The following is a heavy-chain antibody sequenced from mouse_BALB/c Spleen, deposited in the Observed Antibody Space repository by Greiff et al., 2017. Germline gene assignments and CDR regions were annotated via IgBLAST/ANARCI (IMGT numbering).Heavy chain of an antibody. CDR1: GYSFTGYF. CDR3: ARSLYSYAMDD. Sequence: EVQLQQSGPELVKPGASVKISCKASGYSFTGYFMNWVMQSHGKSLEWIGRINPYNGDTFYNQKFKGKATLTVDKSSSTAHMELRSLASEDSAVYYCARSLYSYAMDDWGQGTSVTVSS. D-gene: IGHD2-1*01. V-gene: IGHV1-20*02. J-gene: IGHJ4*01. CDR2: INPYNGDT.